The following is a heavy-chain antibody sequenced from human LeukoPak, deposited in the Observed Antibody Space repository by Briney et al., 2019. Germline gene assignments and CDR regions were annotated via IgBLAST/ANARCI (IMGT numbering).Heavy chain of an antibody. V-gene: IGHV1-46*01. J-gene: IGHJ5*02. Sequence: ASVKVSCKASGYTFTGYYIHWVRQAPGQGLEWMGIINPSGGSTSYAQKFQGRVTMTRDTSTSTVYMELSSLRSEDTAVYYCARDSLTSYYYDSSGHWFDPWGQGTLVTVSS. D-gene: IGHD3-22*01. CDR3: ARDSLTSYYYDSSGHWFDP. CDR1: GYTFTGYY. CDR2: INPSGGST.